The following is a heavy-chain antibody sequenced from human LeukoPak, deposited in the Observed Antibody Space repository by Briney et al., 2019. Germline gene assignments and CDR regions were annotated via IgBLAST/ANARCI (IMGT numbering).Heavy chain of an antibody. CDR1: GFTFSGSA. Sequence: GGSLRLSCAASGFTFSGSAMHWVRQASGKGLEWVGRIRSKANSYATAYAASVKGRFTISRDDSKNTAYLQMNSLKTEDTAVYYCARDRLDIVLMVYAYSLHSVLDYWGQGTLVTVSS. V-gene: IGHV3-73*01. CDR2: IRSKANSYAT. D-gene: IGHD2-8*01. CDR3: ARDRLDIVLMVYAYSLHSVLDY. J-gene: IGHJ4*02.